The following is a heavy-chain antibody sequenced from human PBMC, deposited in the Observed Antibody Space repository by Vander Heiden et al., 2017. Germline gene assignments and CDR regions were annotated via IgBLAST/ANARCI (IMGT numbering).Heavy chain of an antibody. Sequence: QVRLQESGPGLVKPSETLSLTCTVSGASISGHYWSWSRQSPGKGLDWIGYIFSSGTTNYHPSLKSRVTISLDRSKKQFSLKLNSVTAADTAVYYCARGWASDWDFWYFDLWGPGTLITVSS. D-gene: IGHD2-21*01. CDR2: IFSSGTT. CDR3: ARGWASDWDFWYFDL. J-gene: IGHJ2*01. CDR1: GASISGHY. V-gene: IGHV4-59*11.